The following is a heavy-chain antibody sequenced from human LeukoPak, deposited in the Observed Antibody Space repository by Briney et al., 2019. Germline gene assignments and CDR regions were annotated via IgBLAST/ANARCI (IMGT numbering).Heavy chain of an antibody. CDR1: GFTFSSYS. J-gene: IGHJ3*02. D-gene: IGHD5-12*01. CDR2: ISSSSSTI. CDR3: ARVKEASAFDI. V-gene: IGHV3-48*01. Sequence: PGRSLRLSCAASGFTFSSYSMNWVRQAPGKGLEWVSYISSSSSTIYYADSVKGRFTISRNNAKNSLFLQVNSLRAEDTAVYYCARVKEASAFDIWGQGTMVTVSS.